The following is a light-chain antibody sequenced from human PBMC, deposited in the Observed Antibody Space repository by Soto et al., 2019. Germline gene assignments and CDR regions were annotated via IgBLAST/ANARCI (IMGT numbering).Light chain of an antibody. CDR1: QSITNY. V-gene: IGKV1-39*01. CDR3: QHSYSTPYT. CDR2: AIS. Sequence: DMQMTKSPSSLSASVGDRVNITCRASQSITNYLNWYQQKPGKAPKLLMYAISTLQSGVPSRFGGSGSGTEFTLTISSPQPDDFATYYCQHSYSTPYTFGQRTKVDIK. J-gene: IGKJ2*01.